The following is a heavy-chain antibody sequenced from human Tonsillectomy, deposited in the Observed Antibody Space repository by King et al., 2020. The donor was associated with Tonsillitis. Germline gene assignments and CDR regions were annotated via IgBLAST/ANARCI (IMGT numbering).Heavy chain of an antibody. J-gene: IGHJ4*02. CDR3: ATSGRFDY. CDR1: GGSISSSNW. CDR2: IYHGGST. V-gene: IGHV4-4*02. Sequence: QLQESGPGLVKPSGTLSLTCGVSGGSISSSNWWSWVRQPPGKGLEWIVEIYHGGSTNYNPSLKSRVTISVDKPKNQFSLKMSSVTAADTAVQYCATSGRFDYWGQGTLVTVSS. D-gene: IGHD1-26*01.